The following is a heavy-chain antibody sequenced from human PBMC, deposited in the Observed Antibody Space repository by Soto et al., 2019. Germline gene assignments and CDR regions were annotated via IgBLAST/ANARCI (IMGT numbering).Heavy chain of an antibody. CDR3: ARERANRLDP. J-gene: IGHJ5*02. Sequence: ASVKVSCKASGYTFTSYATHWVRQAPGQRLEWMGWINAGNGNTKYSQKFQGRVTMTEDTSTDTAYMELSGLRSEDTAVYYCARERANRLDPWGQGTLVTVSS. CDR1: GYTFTSYA. CDR2: INAGNGNT. V-gene: IGHV1-3*01.